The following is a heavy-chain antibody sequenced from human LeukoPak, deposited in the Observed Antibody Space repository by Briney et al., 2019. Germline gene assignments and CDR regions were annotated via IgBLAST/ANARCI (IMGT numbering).Heavy chain of an antibody. CDR1: GFTFSSYG. CDR2: ISYDGSNK. V-gene: IGHV3-30*18. Sequence: GGSLRLSCAASGFTFSSYGMHWVRQAPGKGLEWVAVISYDGSNKYYADSVKGRFTISRDNSKNTLYLQMNSLRAEDTAVYYCAKVLIVGATLYYYGMDVWGQGTTVTVSS. J-gene: IGHJ6*02. CDR3: AKVLIVGATLYYYGMDV. D-gene: IGHD1-26*01.